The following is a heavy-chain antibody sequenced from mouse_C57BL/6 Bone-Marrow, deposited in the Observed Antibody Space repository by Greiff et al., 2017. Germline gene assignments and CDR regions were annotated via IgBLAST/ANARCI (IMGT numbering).Heavy chain of an antibody. D-gene: IGHD1-1*01. CDR3: ARGDYSRGYFDV. CDR2: INPSNGGT. J-gene: IGHJ1*03. CDR1: GYTFTSYW. V-gene: IGHV1-53*01. Sequence: QVQLQQPGTELVKPGASVKLSCNASGYTFTSYWMHWVKQRPGQGLEWIGNINPSNGGTNYNEKFKSKATLTVDKSSSTAYMQLSSLTSEDSAVYYCARGDYSRGYFDVWGTGTTVTVSS.